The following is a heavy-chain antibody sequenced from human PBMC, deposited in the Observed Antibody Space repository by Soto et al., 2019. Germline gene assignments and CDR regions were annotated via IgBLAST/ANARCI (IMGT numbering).Heavy chain of an antibody. CDR2: MNTNSGNT. CDR1: GYTFTRYD. Sequence: QVQLVQSGAEVKKPGASVKVSCKASGYTFTRYDINWVRQATGQGLEWMGWMNTNSGNTGHAQKFQGRVTMTRNTSISTAYMELSSLRSGDTAMYYWARSANDYGDRHWGQGTLVTVSS. V-gene: IGHV1-8*01. D-gene: IGHD4-17*01. J-gene: IGHJ4*02. CDR3: ARSANDYGDRH.